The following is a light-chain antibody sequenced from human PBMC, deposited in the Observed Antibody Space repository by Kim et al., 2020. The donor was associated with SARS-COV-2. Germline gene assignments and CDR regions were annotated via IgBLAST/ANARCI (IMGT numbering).Light chain of an antibody. V-gene: IGLV3-1*01. Sequence: SYELTQPPSVSVSPGQTASITCSGDELGDKYVFWYQQKPGQSPLLVFYQDTKRPSGIPERFSASNSGNTATLTISGTQATDEADYYCQAWDSGTAVVFGG. CDR1: ELGDKY. CDR3: QAWDSGTAVV. CDR2: QDT. J-gene: IGLJ2*01.